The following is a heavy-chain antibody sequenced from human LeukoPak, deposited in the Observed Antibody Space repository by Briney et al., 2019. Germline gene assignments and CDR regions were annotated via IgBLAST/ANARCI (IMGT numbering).Heavy chain of an antibody. Sequence: GGSLRLSCAASGFTFNNYGMHWVRQAPGKGLEWVAVISYDGSDKYYADSVKGRFTISRDNSKNTLYLQMNSLRAEDTAVYYCAKDLVGTIPAYFDYWGQGTLVTVSS. D-gene: IGHD2-21*02. CDR1: GFTFNNYG. CDR3: AKDLVGTIPAYFDY. V-gene: IGHV3-30*18. J-gene: IGHJ4*02. CDR2: ISYDGSDK.